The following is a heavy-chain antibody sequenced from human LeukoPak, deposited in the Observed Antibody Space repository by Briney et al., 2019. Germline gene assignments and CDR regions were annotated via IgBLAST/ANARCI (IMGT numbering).Heavy chain of an antibody. D-gene: IGHD3-3*01. V-gene: IGHV3-30*04. CDR2: ISYDGSNK. J-gene: IGHJ3*02. Sequence: GGSLRLSCAASGFTFSSYAMHWARQAPGKGLEWVAVISYDGSNKYYADSVKGRFTISRDNSKNTLYLQMNSLRAEDTAVHYCARAPLDFWSGYYFDGAFDIWGQGTMVTVSS. CDR3: ARAPLDFWSGYYFDGAFDI. CDR1: GFTFSSYA.